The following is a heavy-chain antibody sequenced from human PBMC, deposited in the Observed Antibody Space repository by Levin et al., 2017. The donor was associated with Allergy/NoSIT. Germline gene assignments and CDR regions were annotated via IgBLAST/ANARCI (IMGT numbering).Heavy chain of an antibody. V-gene: IGHV3-30-3*01. CDR1: GFTFSSYA. Sequence: LSLTCVASGFTFSSYAMHWFRQAPGKGLEWVAVISYDGSTTYYADSVKGRFTISRDNSKNTLYVQMNSLRPEDTAVIYCARADSSAYPDYWGQGTLVTVSS. CDR2: ISYDGSTT. J-gene: IGHJ4*02. CDR3: ARADSSAYPDY. D-gene: IGHD3-22*01.